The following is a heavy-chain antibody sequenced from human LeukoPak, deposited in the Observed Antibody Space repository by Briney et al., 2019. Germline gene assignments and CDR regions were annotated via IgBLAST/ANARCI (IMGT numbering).Heavy chain of an antibody. CDR2: INHSGST. J-gene: IGHJ4*02. CDR3: ARGLLIAAAGSFDY. V-gene: IGHV4-34*01. Sequence: TSSETLSLTCAVYGGSFSGYYWSWIRQPPGKGLEWIGEINHSGSTNYNPSLKSRVTISVDTSKNQFSLKLSSVTAADTAVYYCARGLLIAAAGSFDYWGQGTLVTVSS. D-gene: IGHD6-13*01. CDR1: GGSFSGYY.